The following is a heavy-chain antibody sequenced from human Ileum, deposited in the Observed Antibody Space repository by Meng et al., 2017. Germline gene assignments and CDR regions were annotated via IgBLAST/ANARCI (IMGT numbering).Heavy chain of an antibody. Sequence: QVQLQESGPGLVKPSQTLSLTCSVSNGSLTNVNNYWNWIRQAPGQALEHFGYIYYEGSSYATPSLKSRVTMSIDTSTNQFSLRLDSVTAADTAVYYCAREFYVDTAMVIDSWGPGALVTVSS. CDR3: AREFYVDTAMVIDS. D-gene: IGHD5-18*01. J-gene: IGHJ4*02. CDR2: IYYEGSS. CDR1: NGSLTNVNNY. V-gene: IGHV4-30-4*01.